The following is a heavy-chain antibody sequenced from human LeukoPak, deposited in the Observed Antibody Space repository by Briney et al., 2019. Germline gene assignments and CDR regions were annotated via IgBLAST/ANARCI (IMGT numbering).Heavy chain of an antibody. CDR1: GYTFTNYG. V-gene: IGHV1-18*01. CDR3: ARDNGHYDSSGPFRY. CDR2: ISAYNGNT. J-gene: IGHJ4*02. D-gene: IGHD3-22*01. Sequence: ASVKVSFKASGYTFTNYGISWVRQAPGQGLEWMGWISAYNGNTNYAQKFQGRVTMTTDTSTSTAYMELRSLRSDDTAVYYCARDNGHYDSSGPFRYWGQGNLVTVSS.